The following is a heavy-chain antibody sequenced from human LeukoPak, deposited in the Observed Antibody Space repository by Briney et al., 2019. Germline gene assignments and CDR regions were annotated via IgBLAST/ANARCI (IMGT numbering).Heavy chain of an antibody. J-gene: IGHJ5*02. CDR3: AASNWLDP. CDR2: ISFDGTT. CDR1: GFTFSDYW. Sequence: GGSLRLSCAASGFTFSDYWMHWVRQAPGKGLAWVSCISFDGTTTYADSVKGRFTISRDNAKNTVHLQMDSLTVEDTAVYSCAASNWLDPWGQGTLVTVSS. V-gene: IGHV3-74*01.